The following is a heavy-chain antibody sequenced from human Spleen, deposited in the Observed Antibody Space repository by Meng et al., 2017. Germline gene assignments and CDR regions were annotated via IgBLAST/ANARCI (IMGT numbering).Heavy chain of an antibody. D-gene: IGHD6-19*01. J-gene: IGHJ1*01. CDR3: ALAGYSSGWYVEYFQH. V-gene: IGHV4-39*07. Sequence: LPLQQSGPGLVKPSENLSLTCQVSGGSISSSSYCWGCIRQPPGKGLEWIGSIYYSGSTYYNPSLKSRVTISVDTSKNQFSLKLSSVTAADTAVYYCALAGYSSGWYVEYFQHWGQGTLVTVSS. CDR1: GGSISSSSYC. CDR2: IYYSGST.